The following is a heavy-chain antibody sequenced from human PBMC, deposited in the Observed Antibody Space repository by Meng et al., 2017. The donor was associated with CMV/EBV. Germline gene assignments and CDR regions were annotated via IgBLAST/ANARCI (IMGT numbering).Heavy chain of an antibody. D-gene: IGHD3-3*01. CDR3: ALGVVEVYYYYGMDV. CDR1: GFTFSSYW. Sequence: GGSLRLSCAASGFTFSSYWMHWVRQAPGKGLVWVSRINSDGRSTSYADSVKGRFTISRDNAKNTLYLQMNSLRAEDTAVYYCALGVVEVYYYYGMDVWGQGTTVTVSS. J-gene: IGHJ6*02. V-gene: IGHV3-74*01. CDR2: INSDGRST.